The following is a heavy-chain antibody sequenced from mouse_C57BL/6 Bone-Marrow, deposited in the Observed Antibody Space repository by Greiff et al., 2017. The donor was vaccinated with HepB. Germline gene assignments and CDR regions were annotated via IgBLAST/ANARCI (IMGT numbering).Heavy chain of an antibody. D-gene: IGHD1-1*01. Sequence: QVQLQQSGAELVKPGASVKISCKASGYTFTDYYINWVKQRPGQGLEWIGKIGPGSGSTYYNEKFKGKATLTADKSSSTAYMQLSSLTSEDSAVYFCARESGITTVVALPHVHYYAMDDWGQGTSVTVSS. CDR1: GYTFTDYY. J-gene: IGHJ4*01. CDR2: IGPGSGST. CDR3: ARESGITTVVALPHVHYYAMDD. V-gene: IGHV1-77*01.